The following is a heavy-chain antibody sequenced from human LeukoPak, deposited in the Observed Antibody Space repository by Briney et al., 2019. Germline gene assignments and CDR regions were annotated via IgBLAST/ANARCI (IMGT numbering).Heavy chain of an antibody. CDR2: IKRKTDGGKT. D-gene: IGHD3-22*01. V-gene: IGHV3-15*01. CDR3: TTDGYYYDSSGYYPDY. CDR1: GFTLSNAW. Sequence: GGSLRLSCAASGFTLSNAWMSWVRQAPGKGGEGVGRIKRKTDGGKTDYAAPVKGRFTISRDDSKNTLYLQMNSLKTEDTAVYYCTTDGYYYDSSGYYPDYWGQGTLVTVSS. J-gene: IGHJ4*02.